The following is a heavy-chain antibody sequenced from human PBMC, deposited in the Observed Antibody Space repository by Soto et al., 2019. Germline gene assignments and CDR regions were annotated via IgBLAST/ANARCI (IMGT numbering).Heavy chain of an antibody. D-gene: IGHD6-19*01. J-gene: IGHJ4*02. CDR2: IYYTGST. Sequence: SETLSLTCTVSGGSISTYYWNWVRQPPGKGLEWIGNIYYTGSTNYNPSLKSRVTISVDTSKNQFSLKLTSVTAADTAVYYCARPSVAVTWGPFDYWGQGTPVTVSS. V-gene: IGHV4-59*01. CDR1: GGSISTYY. CDR3: ARPSVAVTWGPFDY.